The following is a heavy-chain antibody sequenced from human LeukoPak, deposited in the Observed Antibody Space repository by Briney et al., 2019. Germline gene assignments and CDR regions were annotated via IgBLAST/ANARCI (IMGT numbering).Heavy chain of an antibody. D-gene: IGHD3-9*01. CDR2: IYYSGCT. Sequence: SETLSLTCTVSGGSISSYYWSWIRQPPGKGLEWIGYIYYSGCTNYNPSLKSRVTISVDTSKNQFSLKLSSVTAADTAVYYCARGDVNYDILTGYYRGPFDYWGQGTLVTVSS. V-gene: IGHV4-59*01. CDR3: ARGDVNYDILTGYYRGPFDY. J-gene: IGHJ4*02. CDR1: GGSISSYY.